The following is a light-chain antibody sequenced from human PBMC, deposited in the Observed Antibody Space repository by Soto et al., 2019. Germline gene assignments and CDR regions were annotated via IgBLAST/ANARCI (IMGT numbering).Light chain of an antibody. V-gene: IGKV3-20*01. J-gene: IGKJ1*01. CDR1: QTVNSDY. CDR3: HQFGYSPRT. CDR2: ATS. Sequence: EIVLTQSPGTLSLSPGETATLSCRASQTVNSDYFAWFQQRPGPAPRLLIFATSRRATDIPSRFSGSGSGAYFPLAIRRLEPEDVAVYYCHQFGYSPRTFGQGTKVE.